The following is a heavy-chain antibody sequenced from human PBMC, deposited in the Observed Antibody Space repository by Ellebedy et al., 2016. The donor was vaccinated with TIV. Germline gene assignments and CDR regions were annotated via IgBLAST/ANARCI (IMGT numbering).Heavy chain of an antibody. CDR3: AREYSSGWYGRRRFDY. V-gene: IGHV4-39*07. D-gene: IGHD6-19*01. J-gene: IGHJ4*02. CDR1: GGSISTSSYY. CDR2: IYYSGST. Sequence: SETLSLTCTVSGGSISTSSYYWAWIRQSPGKGLEWIGSIYYSGSTYYNPSLKSRVTISVDTSKNQFSLKLSSVTAADTAVYYCAREYSSGWYGRRRFDYWGQGTLVTVSS.